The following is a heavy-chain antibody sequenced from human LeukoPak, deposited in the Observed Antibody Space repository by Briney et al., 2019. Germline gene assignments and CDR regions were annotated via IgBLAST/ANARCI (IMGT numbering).Heavy chain of an antibody. CDR2: ISDDGSNK. D-gene: IGHD2-21*02. J-gene: IGHJ3*02. V-gene: IGHV3-30*03. CDR1: GFTFSTYG. CDR3: ARVCGGDCFRAFDI. Sequence: TGGSLRLSCAASGFTFSTYGMHWVRQAPGKGLEWVAVISDDGSNKYYEDSVKGRFIISRDNSRNTVYLQMNSLRAEDTAVYYCARVCGGDCFRAFDIWGQGTMVTVSS.